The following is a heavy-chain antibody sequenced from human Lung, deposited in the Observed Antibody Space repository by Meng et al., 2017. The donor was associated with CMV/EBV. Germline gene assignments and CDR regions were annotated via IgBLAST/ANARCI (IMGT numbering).Heavy chain of an antibody. CDR1: GFTFSSYE. CDR3: ARLLSKGLIVVPAVSSDY. V-gene: IGHV3-48*03. CDR2: ISSSGSTI. D-gene: IGHD2-2*01. Sequence: GESLKISCAASGFTFSSYEMNWVRQAPGKGLEWVSYISSSGSTIYYADSVKGRFTISRDNAKNSLYLQMNSLRAEDTAVYYCARLLSKGLIVVPAVSSDYWGQVTLVTVSS. J-gene: IGHJ4*02.